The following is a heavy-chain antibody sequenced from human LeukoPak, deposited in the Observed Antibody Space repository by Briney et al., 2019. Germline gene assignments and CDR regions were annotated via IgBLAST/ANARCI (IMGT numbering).Heavy chain of an antibody. D-gene: IGHD3-9*01. CDR1: GFTFSNYA. Sequence: GGSLRLSCAASGFTFSNYAMSWVRQAPGKGLEWVSAIVCSGGSTYYADSVKGRFTISRDNSKNTLVLQMNSLRVEDTALYYCSKWGDYDVLTGYYDSDFWGQGTLVTVSS. V-gene: IGHV3-23*01. J-gene: IGHJ4*02. CDR3: SKWGDYDVLTGYYDSDF. CDR2: IVCSGGST.